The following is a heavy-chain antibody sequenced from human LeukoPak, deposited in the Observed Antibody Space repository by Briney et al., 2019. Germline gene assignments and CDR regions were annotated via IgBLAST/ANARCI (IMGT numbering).Heavy chain of an antibody. V-gene: IGHV4-59*01. J-gene: IGHJ4*02. Sequence: SETLSLTCTVSGGSISSYYWSWIRQPPGKGLEWFGYIYYSGSTNYNPSLKSRVTISVDTSKNQFSLKLSSVTAADTAVYYCARYRGTVVTPAFDYWGQGTLVTVSS. CDR1: GGSISSYY. CDR2: IYYSGST. CDR3: ARYRGTVVTPAFDY. D-gene: IGHD4-23*01.